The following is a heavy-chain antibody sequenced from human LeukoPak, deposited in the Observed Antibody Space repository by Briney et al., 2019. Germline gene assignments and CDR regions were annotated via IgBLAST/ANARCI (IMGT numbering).Heavy chain of an antibody. Sequence: SETLSLTCTVSGGSISSSSYYWGWIRQPPGKGLEWIGSIYYSGSTYYNPSLKTRVTISVDTSKNQFSLKLSSVTAADPAVYYCARESYYDSSGAFDPWGQGTLVTVSS. J-gene: IGHJ5*02. V-gene: IGHV4-39*02. D-gene: IGHD3-22*01. CDR3: ARESYYDSSGAFDP. CDR2: IYYSGST. CDR1: GGSISSSSYY.